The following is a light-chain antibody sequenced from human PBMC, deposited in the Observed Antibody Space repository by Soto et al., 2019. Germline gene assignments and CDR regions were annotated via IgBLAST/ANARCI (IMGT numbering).Light chain of an antibody. Sequence: DIQMTQSPSTLSASVGDRVIITCRASQSVSRWLAWYQQKPGKAPKLLIYKASTLESGVPSRFSGSGSGTEFTLAISSLQPDDSANYYCQQYNDNWTFGQGTKVEIK. CDR1: QSVSRW. V-gene: IGKV1-5*03. J-gene: IGKJ1*01. CDR3: QQYNDNWT. CDR2: KAS.